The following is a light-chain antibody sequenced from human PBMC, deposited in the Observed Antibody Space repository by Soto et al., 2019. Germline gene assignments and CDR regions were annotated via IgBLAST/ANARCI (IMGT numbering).Light chain of an antibody. J-gene: IGKJ1*01. V-gene: IGKV3-20*01. CDR3: QHYGGSPGT. CDR1: QRLTTTY. CDR2: DAS. Sequence: EIVLTQSPGTLSLSPGESATVSCTASQRLTTTYVAWYQQRPGQAPRLLIYDASSRATGIPGRFSGSGSGTEFTLSISRLEPEDFAVYYCQHYGGSPGTFGQGTKVEIK.